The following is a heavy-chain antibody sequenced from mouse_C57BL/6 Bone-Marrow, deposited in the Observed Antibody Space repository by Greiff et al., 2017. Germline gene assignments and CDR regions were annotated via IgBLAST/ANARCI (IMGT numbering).Heavy chain of an antibody. CDR3: ARGRRTPFAY. J-gene: IGHJ3*01. CDR2: IDPSDSYT. D-gene: IGHD2-12*01. V-gene: IGHV1-59*01. Sequence: QVQLQQPGAELVRPGTSVKLSCKASGYTFTSYWMHWVKQRPGQGLEWIGVIDPSDSYTNYNQKFKGKATLTVDTSSSTAYMQLSSLTSEDSAVXYCARGRRTPFAYWGKGTLVTVSA. CDR1: GYTFTSYW.